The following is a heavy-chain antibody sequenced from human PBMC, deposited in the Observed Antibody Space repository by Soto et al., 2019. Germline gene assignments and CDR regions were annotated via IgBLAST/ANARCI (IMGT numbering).Heavy chain of an antibody. D-gene: IGHD2-2*01. CDR1: GGSFSGYY. J-gene: IGHJ5*02. Sequence: ETLSLTCAVYGGSFSGYYWSWIRQPPGKGLEWIGEINHSGSTNYNPSLKSRVTISVDTSKNQFSLKLSSVTAADTAVYYCARGRIVVVPAARGGWFDPWGQGTLVTVSS. CDR2: INHSGST. CDR3: ARGRIVVVPAARGGWFDP. V-gene: IGHV4-34*01.